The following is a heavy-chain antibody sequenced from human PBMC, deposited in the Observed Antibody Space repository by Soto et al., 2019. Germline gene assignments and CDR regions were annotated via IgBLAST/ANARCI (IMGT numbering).Heavy chain of an antibody. Sequence: ASVKVSCKVSGYTLTELSMQWVRQAPGKGLEWMGGFDADNGDTNYAQKLQGRVTMTTDTSTNTAYMELRSLRSDDTAVYYCARAINPLVRGVIITSDNWFDPWGQGTLVTVSS. D-gene: IGHD3-10*01. V-gene: IGHV1-24*01. CDR2: FDADNGDT. CDR3: ARAINPLVRGVIITSDNWFDP. CDR1: GYTLTELS. J-gene: IGHJ5*02.